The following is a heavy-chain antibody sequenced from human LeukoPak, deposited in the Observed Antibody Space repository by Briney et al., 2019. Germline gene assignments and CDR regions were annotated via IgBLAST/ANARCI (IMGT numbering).Heavy chain of an antibody. CDR1: GFTFSSYA. Sequence: GGSLRLSCAASGFTFSSYAMHWVRQAPGKGLEWVAVISYDGSNKYYADSVKGRFTISRDNSKNTIYLQMDSLRAEDTAIYYCARDYWWNYDYWGQGTLATVSS. CDR3: ARDYWWNYDY. CDR2: ISYDGSNK. D-gene: IGHD1-7*01. V-gene: IGHV3-30-3*01. J-gene: IGHJ4*02.